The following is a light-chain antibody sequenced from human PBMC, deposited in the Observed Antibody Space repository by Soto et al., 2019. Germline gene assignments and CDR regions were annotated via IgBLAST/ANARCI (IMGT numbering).Light chain of an antibody. J-gene: IGKJ1*01. Sequence: EIVLTQSPGTLSLSPGERASLSCRASQSVTSTYLAWYQQKPGQAPRLLIYGASIRASGIPDRFSGSGSGTDFTLTISRLEPEDFAVYYCQQYGSSPLWTFGRGTKVEIK. CDR2: GAS. CDR3: QQYGSSPLWT. CDR1: QSVTSTY. V-gene: IGKV3-20*01.